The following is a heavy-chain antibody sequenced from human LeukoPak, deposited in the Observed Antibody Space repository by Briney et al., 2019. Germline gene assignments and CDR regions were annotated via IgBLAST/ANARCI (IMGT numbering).Heavy chain of an antibody. CDR2: INPSGGST. V-gene: IGHV1-46*01. J-gene: IGHJ5*02. D-gene: IGHD6-13*01. CDR1: GYIFTSYF. Sequence: GASVKVSCKASGYIFTSYFMHWVRQAPGQGLEWMGIINPSGGSTSHAQKFQGRVTMTRDMSTSTVYMELSSLRSEDTAVYYCARGVSKQQLAKSSLRETRWFDPWGQGTLVTVSS. CDR3: ARGVSKQQLAKSSLRETRWFDP.